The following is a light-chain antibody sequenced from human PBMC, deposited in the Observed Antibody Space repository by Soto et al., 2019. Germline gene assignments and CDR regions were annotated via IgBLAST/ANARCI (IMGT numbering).Light chain of an antibody. CDR2: YDT. CDR1: NIERKS. V-gene: IGLV3-21*01. J-gene: IGLJ1*01. Sequence: SYELTQPPSVSVAPGKTATLTCGGDNIERKSVHWYQQKPGQAPVLVIYYDTDRPSGIPERFSGSNSGDTATLTISRVEAGDEADYYCQVWDSSSDQKYVFGTGTKLTVL. CDR3: QVWDSSSDQKYV.